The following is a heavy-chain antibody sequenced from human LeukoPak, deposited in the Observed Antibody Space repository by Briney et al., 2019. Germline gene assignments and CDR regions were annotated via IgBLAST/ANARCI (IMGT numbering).Heavy chain of an antibody. CDR3: ATRSSGWYEDFQH. D-gene: IGHD6-19*01. CDR2: IDPGGGST. V-gene: IGHV1-46*01. CDR1: GYTFTTYS. Sequence: ASVKVSCKASGYTFTTYSMHWVRQAPGQGLEWMGVIDPGGGSTTYAQNFRGRVTMTEDTSTDTAYMELSSLRSEDTAVYYCATRSSGWYEDFQHWGQGTLVTVSS. J-gene: IGHJ1*01.